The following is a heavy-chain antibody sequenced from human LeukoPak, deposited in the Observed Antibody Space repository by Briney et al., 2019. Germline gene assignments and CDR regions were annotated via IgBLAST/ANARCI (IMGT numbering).Heavy chain of an antibody. CDR3: ARGIAAAPDYYYYGMDV. V-gene: IGHV3-33*01. Sequence: PGGSLRLSCAASGFTFSSYGMHWVRQAPGKGLEWVAVILYDGSNKYYADSVKGRFTISRDNSKNTLYLQMNSLRAEDTAVYYCARGIAAAPDYYYYGMDVWGQGTTVTVSS. D-gene: IGHD6-13*01. CDR2: ILYDGSNK. J-gene: IGHJ6*02. CDR1: GFTFSSYG.